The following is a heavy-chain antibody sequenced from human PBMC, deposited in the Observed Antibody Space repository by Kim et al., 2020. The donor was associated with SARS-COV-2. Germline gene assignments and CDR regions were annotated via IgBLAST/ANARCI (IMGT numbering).Heavy chain of an antibody. CDR1: GGTFSSYA. CDR3: AGSGWYGGFDY. V-gene: IGHV1-69*13. D-gene: IGHD6-19*01. J-gene: IGHJ4*02. CDR2: IIPIFGTA. Sequence: SVKVSCKASGGTFSSYAISWVRQAPGQGLEWMGGIIPIFGTANYAQKFQGRVTITADESTSTVYMELSSLRSEDTAVYYCAGSGWYGGFDYWGQGTLVTVSS.